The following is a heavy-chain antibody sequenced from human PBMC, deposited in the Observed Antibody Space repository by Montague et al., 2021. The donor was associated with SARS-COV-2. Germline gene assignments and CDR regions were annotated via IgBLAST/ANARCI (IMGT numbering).Heavy chain of an antibody. Sequence: PALVKPTQTLTLTCTFSGFSLSTSATCVSWIRQPPGKALEWLALIDWDDDKYYSTSLKTRLTITKDTSKNRVVLTMTNLDPVDTATYYCARRYDFYRAEAFDVWGQGTMLTASS. V-gene: IGHV2-70*13. D-gene: IGHD3-3*01. CDR3: ARRYDFYRAEAFDV. CDR1: GFSLSTSATC. CDR2: IDWDDDK. J-gene: IGHJ3*01.